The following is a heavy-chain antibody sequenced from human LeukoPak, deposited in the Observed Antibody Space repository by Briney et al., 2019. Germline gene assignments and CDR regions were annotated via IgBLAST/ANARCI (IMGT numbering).Heavy chain of an antibody. J-gene: IGHJ4*02. V-gene: IGHV3-48*03. CDR3: ARDAVEMATIFAFYY. CDR1: GFTFSSYE. CDR2: ISSSGSTI. D-gene: IGHD5-24*01. Sequence: GGSVRLSCAASGFTFSSYEMNWVRQAPGKGLEWVSYISSSGSTIYYADSVKGRFTISRDNAKNSLYLQMNSLRAEDTAVYYCARDAVEMATIFAFYYWGQGTMVSDSS.